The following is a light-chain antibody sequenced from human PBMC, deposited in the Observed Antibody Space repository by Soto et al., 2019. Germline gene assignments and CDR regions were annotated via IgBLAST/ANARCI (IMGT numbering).Light chain of an antibody. CDR1: QDINNF. CDR3: QQYNSYPLT. V-gene: IGKV1-16*01. CDR2: GAS. Sequence: DIQMTQSPSSLSASVGDRVTITCRATQDINNFLAWFQQKPGKAPKTLIYGASNLQSGVPLRFSGSGSGTDFTLTISSLQPEDFATYYCQQYNSYPLTFGGGTKVDIK. J-gene: IGKJ4*01.